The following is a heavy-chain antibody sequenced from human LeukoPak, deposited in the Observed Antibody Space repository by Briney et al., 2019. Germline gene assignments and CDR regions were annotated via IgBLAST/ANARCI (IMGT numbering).Heavy chain of an antibody. CDR2: INNDRSS. D-gene: IGHD2-21*01. Sequence: GGSLGLSCAASGFTFSEYSMNWVRQAPGKGLEWISYINNDRSSIADSVKGRFTISRDTAENSLFLQMNSLRAEDTAVYYCARDTDWSFDYWGQGILVTVSS. V-gene: IGHV3-48*01. CDR1: GFTFSEYS. CDR3: ARDTDWSFDY. J-gene: IGHJ4*02.